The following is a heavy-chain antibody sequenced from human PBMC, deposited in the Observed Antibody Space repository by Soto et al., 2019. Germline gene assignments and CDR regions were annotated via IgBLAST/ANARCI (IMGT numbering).Heavy chain of an antibody. CDR2: INHSGST. J-gene: IGHJ4*02. CDR1: GGSFSGYY. V-gene: IGHV4-34*01. Sequence: QVQLQQWGAGLLKPSETLSLTCAVYGGSFSGYYWSWIRQPPGKGLEWIGEINHSGSTNYNPSLKSRVRVSVDPSKNRVSLQLSSVTDAEPGVYYCARAGRITMVRGVSTRWGQGPLVGAAS. CDR3: ARAGRITMVRGVSTR. D-gene: IGHD3-10*01.